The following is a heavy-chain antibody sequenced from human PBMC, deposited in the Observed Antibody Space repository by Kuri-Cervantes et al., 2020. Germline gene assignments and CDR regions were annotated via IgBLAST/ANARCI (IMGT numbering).Heavy chain of an antibody. CDR1: GFTFSSYD. D-gene: IGHD1-1*01. Sequence: GESLKISCLASGFTFSSYDMSWVRQAPGKGLEWVSYITTSSTMYYADSVRGRFTISRDNAKNSVYLQMNSLRAEDTAVYYCARGYDKVDYWGQGTLVTVSS. CDR3: ARGYDKVDY. J-gene: IGHJ4*02. V-gene: IGHV3-48*03. CDR2: ITTSSTM.